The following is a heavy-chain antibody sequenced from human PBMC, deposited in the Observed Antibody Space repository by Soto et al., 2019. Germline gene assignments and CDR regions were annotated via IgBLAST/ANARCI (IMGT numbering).Heavy chain of an antibody. J-gene: IGHJ4*02. D-gene: IGHD2-21*02. CDR3: ARGAAYCGGDCPGAYYFDY. V-gene: IGHV1-8*01. CDR2: MNPNSGNT. Sequence: GASLKVSCKASGYTFTSYDINWVRQATGQGLEWMGWMNPNSGNTGYAQKFQGRVTMTRNTSISTAYMELSSLRSEDTAVYYCARGAAYCGGDCPGAYYFDYWGQGTLVTVSS. CDR1: GYTFTSYD.